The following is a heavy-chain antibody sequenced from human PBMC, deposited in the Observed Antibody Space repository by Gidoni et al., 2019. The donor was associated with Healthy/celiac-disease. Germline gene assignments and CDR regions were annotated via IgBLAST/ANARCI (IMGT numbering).Heavy chain of an antibody. CDR1: GFTFDDYA. J-gene: IGHJ4*02. CDR3: AKDSPERWLQT. CDR2: ISWNSGSI. V-gene: IGHV3-9*01. D-gene: IGHD5-12*01. Sequence: EVQLLESGGGLVQPGRSLRLSCAASGFTFDDYAMHWVRQAPGKGLEWCSGISWNSGSIGYADSVKGRFTISRDSAKNSLYLQMNSLRAEDTALYYCAKDSPERWLQTWGQGTLVTVSS.